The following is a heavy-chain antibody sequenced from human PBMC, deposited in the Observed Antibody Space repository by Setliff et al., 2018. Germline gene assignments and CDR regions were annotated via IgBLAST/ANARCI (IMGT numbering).Heavy chain of an antibody. CDR2: IYYSGST. J-gene: IGHJ3*02. D-gene: IGHD1-26*01. CDR1: GGSISSSSYY. Sequence: KASETLSLTCTVSGGSISSSSYYWGWIRQPPGKGLEWIGSIYYSGSTYYNPSLKSRVTISVDTSKNQFSLKLSSVTAADTAVYYCARASVEGSSGWELLQAFDIWGQGTMVTVSS. CDR3: ARASVEGSSGWELLQAFDI. V-gene: IGHV4-39*07.